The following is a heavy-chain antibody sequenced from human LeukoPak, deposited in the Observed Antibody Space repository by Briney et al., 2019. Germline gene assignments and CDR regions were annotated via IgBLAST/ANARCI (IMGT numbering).Heavy chain of an antibody. V-gene: IGHV4-59*11. CDR2: IYYSGST. D-gene: IGHD3-10*01. J-gene: IGHJ4*02. Sequence: SETLSLPCTVSVASISSHYWSWIRQPPGKGLEWIGYIYYSGSTNYNPSLKSRVTISVDTSKNQFSLKLSSVTAADTSVYYCARENYYGSGSYYFDYWGQGTLVTVSS. CDR1: VASISSHY. CDR3: ARENYYGSGSYYFDY.